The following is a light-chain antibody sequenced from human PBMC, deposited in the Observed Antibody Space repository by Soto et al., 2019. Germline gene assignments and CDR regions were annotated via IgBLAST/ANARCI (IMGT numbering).Light chain of an antibody. CDR2: NNN. V-gene: IGLV1-44*01. Sequence: QSVLTQPPSASGTPGQRVTISCSGSTSNIGSKTVSWYQQLPGSAPRVLIYNNNERPSGVPDRFSGSKSGTSASLAISGLQSEDEADYYCATWDDRLPAVFGGGTKLTVL. CDR1: TSNIGSKT. CDR3: ATWDDRLPAV. J-gene: IGLJ2*01.